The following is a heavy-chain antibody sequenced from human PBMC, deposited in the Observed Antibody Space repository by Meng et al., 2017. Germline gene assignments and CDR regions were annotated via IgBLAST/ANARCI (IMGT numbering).Heavy chain of an antibody. CDR3: ARFPKLYCSGGSCYLSAFDI. Sequence: SETLSLTCAVYGGSFSGYYWSWIRQPPGKGLEWIGEINHSGSTSYNPSLKSRVTISVDTSKNQFSLKLSSVTAADTAVYYCARFPKLYCSGGSCYLSAFDIWGQGTMVTVSS. V-gene: IGHV4-34*01. D-gene: IGHD2-15*01. CDR1: GGSFSGYY. CDR2: INHSGST. J-gene: IGHJ3*02.